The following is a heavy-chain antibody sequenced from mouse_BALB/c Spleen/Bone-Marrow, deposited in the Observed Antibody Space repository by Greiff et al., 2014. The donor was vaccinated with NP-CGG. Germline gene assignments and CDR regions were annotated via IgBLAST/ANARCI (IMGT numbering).Heavy chain of an antibody. CDR2: ISSGGSYT. J-gene: IGHJ4*01. V-gene: IGHV5-6-4*01. Sequence: DVQLQESGGGLVKPGGSLKLSCAASGFTFSSYTMSWVRQTPEKRLEWVATISSGGSYTYYPDSVKGRLTISRDNAKNTLYLQMSSLKSEDTAMYYCTRERETRYAMDYWGQGTSVTVSS. CDR3: TRERETRYAMDY. CDR1: GFTFSSYT.